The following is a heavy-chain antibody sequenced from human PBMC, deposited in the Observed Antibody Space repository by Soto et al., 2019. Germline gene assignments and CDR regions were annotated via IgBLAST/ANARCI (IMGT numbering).Heavy chain of an antibody. CDR2: ISDDGSNK. V-gene: IGHV3-30*18. D-gene: IGHD3-3*01. Sequence: GGSLRLSCAASGFTFSNYGMHWVRQAPGKGLEWVAFISDDGSNKYYADSMKGRFTMSRDNSKRTLYLQMSSLRVEDTAVYYRTKRRNVLRFLEWSSGMEVWGQGTTVTVSS. CDR3: TKRRNVLRFLEWSSGMEV. CDR1: GFTFSNYG. J-gene: IGHJ6*02.